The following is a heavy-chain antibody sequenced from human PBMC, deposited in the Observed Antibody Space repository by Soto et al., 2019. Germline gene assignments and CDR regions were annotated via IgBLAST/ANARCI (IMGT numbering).Heavy chain of an antibody. V-gene: IGHV1-18*04. Sequence: ASVKVSCKASGYTFTSYGISWVRQAPGQGLEWMGWISAYNGNTNYAQKFQGRVTITADKSTSTAYMELSSLRSEDTAVYYCARDNTRLLWFGELAWFDPWGQGTLVTVSS. CDR2: ISAYNGNT. D-gene: IGHD3-10*01. CDR3: ARDNTRLLWFGELAWFDP. CDR1: GYTFTSYG. J-gene: IGHJ5*02.